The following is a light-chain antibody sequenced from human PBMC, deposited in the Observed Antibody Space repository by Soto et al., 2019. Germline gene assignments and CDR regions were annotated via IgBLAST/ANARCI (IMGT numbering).Light chain of an antibody. CDR1: QNINNW. CDR3: QHMRT. CDR2: DAS. V-gene: IGKV1-5*01. J-gene: IGKJ1*01. Sequence: GDRVTITCRASQNINNWIAWYQQKPGKAPKFLIYDASTLESGVPSRFSGSVFGTEFSLTISSLQPGDFGSYYCQHMRTFGQGTKVEMK.